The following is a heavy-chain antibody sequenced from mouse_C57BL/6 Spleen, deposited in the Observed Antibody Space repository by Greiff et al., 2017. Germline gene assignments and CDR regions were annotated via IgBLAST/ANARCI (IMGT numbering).Heavy chain of an antibody. J-gene: IGHJ1*03. V-gene: IGHV5-9-1*02. D-gene: IGHD1-1*01. CDR1: GFTFSSYA. CDR2: ISSGGDYI. CDR3: TRRGYYYGSGRYFDV. Sequence: EVKLVESGEGLVKPGGSLKLSCAASGFTFSSYAMSWVRQTPEKRLEWVAYISSGGDYIYYADTVKGRFTISRDNARNTLYLQMSSLKSEDTAMYYCTRRGYYYGSGRYFDVRGTGTTVTVSA.